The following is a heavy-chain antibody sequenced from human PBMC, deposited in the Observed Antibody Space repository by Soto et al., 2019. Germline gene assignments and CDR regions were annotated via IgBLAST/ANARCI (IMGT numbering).Heavy chain of an antibody. CDR3: AKGQMITFGGVIVTPFDY. CDR1: GFTFSSYA. CDR2: ISGSGGST. V-gene: IGHV3-23*01. D-gene: IGHD3-16*02. J-gene: IGHJ4*02. Sequence: GGSLRLSCAASGFTFSSYAMSWVRQAPGKGLEWVSAISGSGGSTYYADSVKGRFTISRDNSKNTLYLQMNSLRAEDTAVYYCAKGQMITFGGVIVTPFDYWGQGTLVTVSS.